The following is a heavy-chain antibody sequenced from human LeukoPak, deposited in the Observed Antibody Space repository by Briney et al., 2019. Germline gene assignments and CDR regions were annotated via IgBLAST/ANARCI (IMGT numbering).Heavy chain of an antibody. V-gene: IGHV1-46*01. CDR1: GYIFTSYN. Sequence: GASVKVSCKASGYIFTSYNIYWVRQAPGQGLEWMGIINPSGGSTNYAQKFRGRVTMTRDTSTSTVYMELSSLRSEDTAVYYCARGGRRGGTTSPPIDYYYYMDVWGKGTTVTVSS. D-gene: IGHD1-1*01. J-gene: IGHJ6*03. CDR3: ARGGRRGGTTSPPIDYYYYMDV. CDR2: INPSGGST.